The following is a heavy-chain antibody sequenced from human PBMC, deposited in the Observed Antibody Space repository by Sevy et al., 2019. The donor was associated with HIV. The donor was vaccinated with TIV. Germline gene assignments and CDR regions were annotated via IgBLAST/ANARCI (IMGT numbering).Heavy chain of an antibody. CDR2: IIPIFGTA. D-gene: IGHD5-12*01. V-gene: IGHV1-69*13. CDR1: GGTLSSYA. J-gene: IGHJ6*02. Sequence: ASVKVSCKASGGTLSSYAISWVRPAPRQGLEWIGGIIPIFGTANYAQKFQGRVTITADESTSTAYMELSSLRSEDTAVYYCARALSDIVATNNYYYYGMDVWGQGSTVTVSS. CDR3: ARALSDIVATNNYYYYGMDV.